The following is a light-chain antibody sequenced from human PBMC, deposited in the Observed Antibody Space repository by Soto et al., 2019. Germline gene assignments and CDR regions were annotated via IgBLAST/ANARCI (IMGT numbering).Light chain of an antibody. Sequence: QAVVTQPPSVSGAPGQRVTISCTGSSSNIGAGYDVHWYQQLPGTAPKLLIYGNSNRPSGVPDLFSGSKSGTSASLAITGLQAQDQADYYCPSSASSLHVVFARGTELTVL. CDR3: PSSASSLHVV. V-gene: IGLV1-40*01. J-gene: IGLJ2*01. CDR2: GNS. CDR1: SSNIGAGYD.